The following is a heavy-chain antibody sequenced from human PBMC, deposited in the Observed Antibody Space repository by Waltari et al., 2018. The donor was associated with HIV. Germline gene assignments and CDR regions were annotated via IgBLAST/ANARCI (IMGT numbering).Heavy chain of an antibody. CDR2: LKQDGIEK. Sequence: EVQLVESGGGLVQHGGSLRLSCAAPGFTFSSHWMSWAGQASGKGLEWVANLKQDGIEKYYVDSGKGRFTISRDNAKNSLYLQMNSLRAEDTAVYYCARVPGLATTRGDCFDYWDQGTLVTVSS. V-gene: IGHV3-7*01. CDR1: GFTFSSHW. D-gene: IGHD5-12*01. CDR3: ARVPGLATTRGDCFDY. J-gene: IGHJ4*02.